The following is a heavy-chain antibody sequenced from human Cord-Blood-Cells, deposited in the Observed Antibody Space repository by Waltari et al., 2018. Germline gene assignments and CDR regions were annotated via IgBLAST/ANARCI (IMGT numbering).Heavy chain of an antibody. J-gene: IGHJ6*02. Sequence: QLQLQESGSGLVKPSQTLSLTCAVPGGSISSGGYSWSWIRQPPGKGLAWSGYIYHSGSTYYNPSLKSRVTISVDRSKNQFSLKLSSVTAADTAVYYCARDSRVVAGMGMDVWGQGTTVTVSS. CDR1: GGSISSGGYS. CDR3: ARDSRVVAGMGMDV. D-gene: IGHD6-19*01. V-gene: IGHV4-30-2*01. CDR2: IYHSGST.